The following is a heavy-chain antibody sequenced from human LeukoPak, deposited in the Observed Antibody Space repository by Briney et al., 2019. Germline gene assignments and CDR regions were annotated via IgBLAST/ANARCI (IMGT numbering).Heavy chain of an antibody. CDR1: AFTFSDYH. D-gene: IGHD6-6*01. J-gene: IGHJ6*03. Sequence: PGGSLRLSCAASAFTFSDYHMSWIRQAPGRGLEWVSYISGTSLTIFYADSVKGRFTVSRDNAKNSLYLQMNSLRAEDTAVYNRARMIADRPHYYYYMDVWGTGTTVTVSS. V-gene: IGHV3-11*04. CDR3: ARMIADRPHYYYYMDV. CDR2: ISGTSLTI.